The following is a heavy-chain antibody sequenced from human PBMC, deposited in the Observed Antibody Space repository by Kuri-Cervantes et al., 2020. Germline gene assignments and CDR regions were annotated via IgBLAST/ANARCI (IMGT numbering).Heavy chain of an antibody. CDR3: ARDLLDYGLDY. J-gene: IGHJ4*02. CDR2: IYYSGST. CDR1: GGSISSSSYY. V-gene: IGHV4-39*02. D-gene: IGHD4/OR15-4a*01. Sequence: SETLSLTCTVSGGSISSSSYYWGWIRQPPGKGLEWIGSIYYSGSTYYNPSLKSRVTISVDTSKNQFSLKLSSVTAADTAVYYCARDLLDYGLDYWGQGTLVTVSS.